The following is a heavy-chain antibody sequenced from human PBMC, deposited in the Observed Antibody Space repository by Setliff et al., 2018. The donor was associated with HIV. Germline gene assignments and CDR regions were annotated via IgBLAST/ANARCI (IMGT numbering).Heavy chain of an antibody. CDR2: INHSGST. D-gene: IGHD2-15*01. J-gene: IGHJ3*02. CDR3: ARVFSPVVAAIRRCRTAFDI. Sequence: SETLSLTCAVYGGSFSGYYWSWIRQPPGKGLEWIGEINHSGSTNYNPSLKSRVTISVDTSKNQFSLNLSSVTAADTAVYYCARVFSPVVAAIRRCRTAFDIWGQGTMVTVSS. V-gene: IGHV4-34*01. CDR1: GGSFSGYY.